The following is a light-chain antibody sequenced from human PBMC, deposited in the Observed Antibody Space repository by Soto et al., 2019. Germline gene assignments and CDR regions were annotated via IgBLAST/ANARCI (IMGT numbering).Light chain of an antibody. J-gene: IGKJ1*01. V-gene: IGKV1-5*03. CDR1: QSISNW. Sequence: DIQMTQSPSTLSASVGYRFTITCRASQSISNWLAWYQQKPGKAPNLLIYKASSLESGVPSRFSGSGYGTEFTLTISSLQPDDFATYYCQQYNTYRTFGQGTKVDIK. CDR2: KAS. CDR3: QQYNTYRT.